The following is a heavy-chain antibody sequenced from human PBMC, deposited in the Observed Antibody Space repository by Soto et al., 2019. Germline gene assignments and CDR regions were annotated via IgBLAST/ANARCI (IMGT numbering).Heavy chain of an antibody. J-gene: IGHJ6*02. D-gene: IGHD1-26*01. Sequence: QVQLVESGGGLVKPGGSLRLSCAASGFTFSDYYMNWVRQAPGKGLVWVAYISASSSTIFYGDSVKGRFTISRDNAKNSLSLQMDSLRAEDTGVYYCARIGGSSSHYFFYAMDVWGQGTTVTVS. V-gene: IGHV3-11*01. CDR3: ARIGGSSSHYFFYAMDV. CDR1: GFTFSDYY. CDR2: ISASSSTI.